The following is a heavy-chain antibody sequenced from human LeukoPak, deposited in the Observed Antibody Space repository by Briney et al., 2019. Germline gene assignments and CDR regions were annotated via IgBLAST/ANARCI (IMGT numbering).Heavy chain of an antibody. Sequence: GGSLRLSCAASGFTFSNYAIHWVRQAPGRGLEWVAFISYDGSNKYCADSVKGRFTISRDNSKNTLYLQMDSLRPEDTAVYYCVREESTTSCFDYWGQGTLVTVSS. CDR2: ISYDGSNK. V-gene: IGHV3-30-3*01. CDR3: VREESTTSCFDY. CDR1: GFTFSNYA. D-gene: IGHD2-2*01. J-gene: IGHJ4*02.